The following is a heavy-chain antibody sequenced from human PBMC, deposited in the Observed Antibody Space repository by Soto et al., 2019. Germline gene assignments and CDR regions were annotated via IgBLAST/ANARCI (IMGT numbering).Heavy chain of an antibody. Sequence: LSLTCAVSGGSISSGGYSWSWIRQPPGKGLEWIGYIYHSGSTYYNPSLKSRVTISVDRSKNQFSLKLSSVTAADTAVYYCARVVRGYCTNGVCLYFDYWGQGTLVTVSS. D-gene: IGHD2-8*01. CDR1: GGSISSGGYS. CDR3: ARVVRGYCTNGVCLYFDY. V-gene: IGHV4-30-2*01. J-gene: IGHJ4*02. CDR2: IYHSGST.